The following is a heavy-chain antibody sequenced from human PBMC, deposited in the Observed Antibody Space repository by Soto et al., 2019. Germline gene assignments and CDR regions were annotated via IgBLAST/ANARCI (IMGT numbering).Heavy chain of an antibody. CDR3: ARAPTYYDILTGRNWFDP. Sequence: SETLSLTCTVSGGSISSYYWSWIRQPPGKGLEWIGYIYYSGSTNYNPSLKSRVTISVDTSKNQFSLKLSSVTAADTAVYYCARAPTYYDILTGRNWFDPWGQGTLVTVSS. CDR2: IYYSGST. D-gene: IGHD3-9*01. J-gene: IGHJ5*02. V-gene: IGHV4-59*01. CDR1: GGSISSYY.